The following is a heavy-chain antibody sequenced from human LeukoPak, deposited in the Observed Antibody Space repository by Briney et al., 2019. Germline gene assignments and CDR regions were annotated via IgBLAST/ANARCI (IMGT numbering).Heavy chain of an antibody. D-gene: IGHD4-4*01. CDR2: ISYDRSNK. CDR1: GFTFSSYA. V-gene: IGHV3-30-3*01. J-gene: IGHJ4*02. Sequence: GGSLRLSCAASGFTFSSYAMHWVRQAPGKGLEWVAVISYDRSNKYYADSVKGRFTISRDSSKNTLYLQMNSLRAEDTAVYYCARATSYSTVTTYFDYWGQGTLVTVSS. CDR3: ARATSYSTVTTYFDY.